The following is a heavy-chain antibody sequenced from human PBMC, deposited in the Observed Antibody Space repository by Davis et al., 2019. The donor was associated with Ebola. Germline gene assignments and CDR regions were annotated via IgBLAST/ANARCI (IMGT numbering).Heavy chain of an antibody. CDR2: ISGSGGST. CDR1: GFTVSSNY. V-gene: IGHV3-23*01. J-gene: IGHJ6*02. Sequence: GESLKISCAASGFTVSSNYMSWVRQAPGKGLEWVSAISGSGGSTYYADSVKGRFTISRDNAKNSLYLQMNSLRAEDTAVYYCARVAIFGVVILHYYGMDVWGQGTTVTVSS. D-gene: IGHD3-3*01. CDR3: ARVAIFGVVILHYYGMDV.